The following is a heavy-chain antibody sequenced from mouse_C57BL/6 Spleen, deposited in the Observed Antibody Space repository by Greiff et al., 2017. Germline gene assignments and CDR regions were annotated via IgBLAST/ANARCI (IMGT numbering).Heavy chain of an antibody. CDR1: GYAFSSYW. Sequence: VQLQQSGAELVKPGASVKISCKASGYAFSSYWMNWVKQRPGKGLEWIGQIYPGDGDTNYNGKFKGKATLTADKSSSTAYLQLSSLTSEDSAVYFCARSEVTGAFDYWGQGTTLTVSS. J-gene: IGHJ2*01. V-gene: IGHV1-80*01. D-gene: IGHD2-1*01. CDR3: ARSEVTGAFDY. CDR2: IYPGDGDT.